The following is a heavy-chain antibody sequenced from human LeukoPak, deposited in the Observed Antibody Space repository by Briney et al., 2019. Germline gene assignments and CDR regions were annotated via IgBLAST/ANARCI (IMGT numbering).Heavy chain of an antibody. J-gene: IGHJ4*02. V-gene: IGHV3-48*01. CDR1: GFIFSSYS. CDR2: ISSGSNTI. Sequence: GGSLRLSCAASGFIFSSYSMNWVRQAPGKGLEWVSYISSGSNTIYYADSVKGRFTISRDNAKNSLYLQMNSLRAEDTAVCYCARVPWFGEPNSGGDSGYWGQGTLVTVS. CDR3: ARVPWFGEPNSGGDSGY. D-gene: IGHD3-10*01.